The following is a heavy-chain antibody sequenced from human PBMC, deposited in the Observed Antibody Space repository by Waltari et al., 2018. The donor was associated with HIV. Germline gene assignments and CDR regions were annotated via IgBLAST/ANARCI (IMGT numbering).Heavy chain of an antibody. CDR2: FFHLGVT. CDR1: GGSISNNAYF. CDR3: ARRGPGIYASNWYFDL. J-gene: IGHJ2*01. D-gene: IGHD2-2*01. V-gene: IGHV4-39*01. Sequence: QLQESGPEVVKPSETLSLTCSVSGGSISNNAYFWGGIRQPPGRGREWIGSFFHLGVTYYNPSRSSRTSISRDTSRNQFSRSLSSVTAADTAVYYCARRGPGIYASNWYFDLWGRGSLVTVSS.